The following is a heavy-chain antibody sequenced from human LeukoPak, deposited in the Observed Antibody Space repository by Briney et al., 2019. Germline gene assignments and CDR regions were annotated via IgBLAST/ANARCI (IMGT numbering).Heavy chain of an antibody. CDR2: IKEDGSKK. Sequence: PGGSLRLSCVASGFTFSDYWMSWVRQAPGKGLEWVSDIKEDGSKKYYVDSVKGRFTISRDNAKNSLYLQMNSLRVEDTAVYYCVCHVVLSVGYHYGLGVWGQGTTVTVSS. V-gene: IGHV3-7*02. CDR3: VCHVVLSVGYHYGLGV. J-gene: IGHJ6*01. D-gene: IGHD2-21*01. CDR1: GFTFSDYW.